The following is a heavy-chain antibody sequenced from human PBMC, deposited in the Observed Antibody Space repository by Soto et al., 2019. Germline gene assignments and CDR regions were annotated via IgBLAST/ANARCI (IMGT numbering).Heavy chain of an antibody. Sequence: ASVKVSCKVSGYTLTELSMHWVRQAPGKGLEWMGGFDPEDGETIYAQKFQGRVTMTEDTSTDTAYMELSSLRSEDTAVYYCATSQGAASAFYIWGQGSMVTVAS. V-gene: IGHV1-24*01. CDR2: FDPEDGET. D-gene: IGHD6-25*01. CDR1: GYTLTELS. J-gene: IGHJ3*02. CDR3: ATSQGAASAFYI.